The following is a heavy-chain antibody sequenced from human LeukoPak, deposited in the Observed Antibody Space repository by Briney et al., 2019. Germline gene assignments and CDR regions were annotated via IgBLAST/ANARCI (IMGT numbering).Heavy chain of an antibody. CDR2: INDDGSFR. J-gene: IGHJ1*01. Sequence: PGGSLRLSCAASGITFSGAWMHWVRQAPGKGLVWGSRINDDGSFRRYANSVKGRFTISRDNAKNTLFLQMDSLRAEDTAVYYCARVSDPGMNEYYHLWGQGTLVTVSS. V-gene: IGHV3-74*01. CDR1: GITFSGAW. CDR3: ARVSDPGMNEYYHL. D-gene: IGHD3-10*01.